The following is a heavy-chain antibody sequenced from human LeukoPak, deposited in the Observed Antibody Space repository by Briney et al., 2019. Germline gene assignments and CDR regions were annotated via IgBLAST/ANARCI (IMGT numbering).Heavy chain of an antibody. CDR2: IYFSGST. D-gene: IGHD6-13*01. J-gene: IGHJ5*02. CDR1: GGSISSRTYY. CDR3: AQSLGSSNWIGNWFDP. V-gene: IGHV4-39*01. Sequence: SETLSLTCTVSGGSISSRTYYWGWIRQPPGKGLEWIGSIYFSGSTYYNPSLKSRVSVSVDTSKNQFSLKLSSVTAADTAVYYCAQSLGSSNWIGNWFDPWGQGTLVTVSS.